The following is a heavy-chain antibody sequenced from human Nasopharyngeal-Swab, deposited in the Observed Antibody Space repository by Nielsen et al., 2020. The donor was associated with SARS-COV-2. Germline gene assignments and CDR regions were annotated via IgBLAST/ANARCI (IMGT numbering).Heavy chain of an antibody. CDR1: GFTFSNAW. J-gene: IGHJ4*02. D-gene: IGHD6-13*01. CDR2: IKSKTDGGTT. Sequence: GESLQISCAASGFTFSNAWMSWVRQAPGKGLEWVGRIKSKTDGGTTDYAAPVKGRFTISRDDSKNTLYLQMNSLKTEDTAVYYCTTDPGAAAGINYFDYWGQGTLVTVSS. V-gene: IGHV3-15*01. CDR3: TTDPGAAAGINYFDY.